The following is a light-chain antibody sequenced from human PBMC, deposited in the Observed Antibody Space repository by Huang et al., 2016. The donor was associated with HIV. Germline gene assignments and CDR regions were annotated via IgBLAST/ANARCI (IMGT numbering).Light chain of an antibody. CDR3: QQYYSAPWT. Sequence: DIQMTQSPSSLSASVGDRVTITCRASQGISNSLAWYQQKPGKAPELLLYAASRLESGVPSRFSGSGSGTEYTLTISSLQPEDFATYYCQQYYSAPWTFGQGTRVVIK. J-gene: IGKJ1*01. CDR2: AAS. CDR1: QGISNS. V-gene: IGKV1-NL1*01.